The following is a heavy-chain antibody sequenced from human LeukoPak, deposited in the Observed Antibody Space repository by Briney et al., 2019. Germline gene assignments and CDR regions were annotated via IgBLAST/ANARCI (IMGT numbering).Heavy chain of an antibody. D-gene: IGHD6-19*01. CDR1: GYTFTDYY. V-gene: IGHV1-2*02. J-gene: IGHJ6*03. CDR2: INPNSGGT. Sequence: ASVKVSCKASGYTFTDYYMHWVRQAPGQGLEWMGWINPNSGGTNYAQKFQGRVTMTRDTSISTAYMELSRLTSDDTAVYYCARGVAGPYYYYYMDVWGRGTTVTVSS. CDR3: ARGVAGPYYYYYMDV.